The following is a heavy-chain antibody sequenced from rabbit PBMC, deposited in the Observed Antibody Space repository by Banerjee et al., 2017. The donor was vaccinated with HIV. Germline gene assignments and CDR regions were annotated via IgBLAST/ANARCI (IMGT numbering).Heavy chain of an antibody. CDR3: VRNSPNL. CDR2: IYSSNGDK. V-gene: IGHV1S47*01. Sequence: GSDFSSNAMCWVRQAPGKGLELIACIYSSNGDKWYASWVNGRFTISSDNAQDTLYLELNSLTAADTATYFCVRNSPNLWGPGTL. CDR1: GSDFSSNA. J-gene: IGHJ4*01.